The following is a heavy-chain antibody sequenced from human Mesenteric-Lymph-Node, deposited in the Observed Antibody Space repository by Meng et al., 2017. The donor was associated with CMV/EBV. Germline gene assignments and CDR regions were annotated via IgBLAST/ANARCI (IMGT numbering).Heavy chain of an antibody. J-gene: IGHJ4*02. D-gene: IGHD6-13*01. CDR3: ARERQLLAFDY. Sequence: GESLKISCAASGFTFDDYGMSWVRQAPGKGLEWVSGINGKGESPAYSDSVKGRFTISRDNAKTSLYLQMNSLRAEDTAVYYCARERQLLAFDYWGQGTLVTVSS. CDR2: INGKGESP. CDR1: GFTFDDYG. V-gene: IGHV3-20*04.